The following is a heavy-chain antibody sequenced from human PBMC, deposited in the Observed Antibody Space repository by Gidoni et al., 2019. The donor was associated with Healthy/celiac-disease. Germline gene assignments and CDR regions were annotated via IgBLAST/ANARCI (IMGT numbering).Heavy chain of an antibody. D-gene: IGHD1-26*01. V-gene: IGHV4-59*08. Sequence: QVQLQESGPGLVKPSETLSLTCTASGGSISSYYWSWIRQPPGKGLEWIGYIYYSGSTNYNPSLKSRVTISVDTSKNQFSLKLSSVTAADTAAYYCARLKWWFDPWGQGTLVTVSS. CDR2: IYYSGST. CDR1: GGSISSYY. CDR3: ARLKWWFDP. J-gene: IGHJ5*02.